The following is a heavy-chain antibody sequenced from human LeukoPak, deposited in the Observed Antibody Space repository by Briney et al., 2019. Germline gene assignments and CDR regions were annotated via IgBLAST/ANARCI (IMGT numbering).Heavy chain of an antibody. CDR3: ARVGDGGNSGSYDY. Sequence: GGSLRPSCAASGFTFSSYWMHWVRHAPGKGLVWVSRIKSDGSSTTYADSVKGRFTISRDNAKNTLYLQMNSLRAEDTAVYYCARVGDGGNSGSYDYWGQGTLVTVSS. D-gene: IGHD4-23*01. V-gene: IGHV3-74*01. CDR1: GFTFSSYW. J-gene: IGHJ4*02. CDR2: IKSDGSST.